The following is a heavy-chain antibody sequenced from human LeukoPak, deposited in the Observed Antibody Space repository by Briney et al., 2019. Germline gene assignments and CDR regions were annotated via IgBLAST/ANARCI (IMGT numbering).Heavy chain of an antibody. Sequence: PSETLSLTCTVSGGSISSSSYYWGWIRQPPGKGLEWIGSIYHSGSTYYNPSLKSRVTISVDTSKNQFSLKLSSVTAADTAVYYCARGGDGGKWSFDYWGQGTLVTVSS. D-gene: IGHD2-15*01. CDR3: ARGGDGGKWSFDY. V-gene: IGHV4-39*07. J-gene: IGHJ4*02. CDR2: IYHSGST. CDR1: GGSISSSSYY.